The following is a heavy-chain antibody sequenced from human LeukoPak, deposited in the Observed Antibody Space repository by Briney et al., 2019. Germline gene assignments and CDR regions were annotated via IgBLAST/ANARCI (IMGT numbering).Heavy chain of an antibody. V-gene: IGHV1-8*01. D-gene: IGHD3-16*01. CDR1: GYTFTSYD. J-gene: IGHJ4*02. Sequence: ASVKVSCKASGYTFTSYDINWVRQATGQGLEWMGWMNPNSGDTGYPQKFQGRVTMTRDTSITTAYMELRSLRSDDTAVYYCARVTSDYGDYWGQGTLVTVSS. CDR2: MNPNSGDT. CDR3: ARVTSDYGDY.